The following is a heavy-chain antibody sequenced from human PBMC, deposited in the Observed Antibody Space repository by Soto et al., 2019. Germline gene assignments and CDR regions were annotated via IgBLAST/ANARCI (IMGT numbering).Heavy chain of an antibody. CDR3: EGEGYFGFDQ. D-gene: IGHD1-26*01. J-gene: IGHJ4*02. CDR2: IDTDGSDT. Sequence: GGSLRLSCAASGLTFSNYLMHWVRQAPGKGLVWVSRIDTDGSDTLYADSVKGRFTVSRDNAKNTLYLQMHSLRAEDTATYYCEGEGYFGFDQGGQGPLVTVSS. V-gene: IGHV3-74*01. CDR1: GLTFSNYL.